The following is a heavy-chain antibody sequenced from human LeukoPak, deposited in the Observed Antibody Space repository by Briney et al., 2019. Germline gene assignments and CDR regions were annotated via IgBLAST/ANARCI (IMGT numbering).Heavy chain of an antibody. CDR1: GGSISSGGYY. CDR2: IYHSGST. D-gene: IGHD2-2*01. V-gene: IGHV4-30-2*01. Sequence: KASQTLSLTCTVSGGSISSGGYYWSWIRQPPGKGLEWIGYIYHSGSTYYNPSLKSRVTISVDRSKNQFSLKLSSVTAADTAVYYCARVYCSSTSCYPHDAFDIWGQGTMVTVSS. J-gene: IGHJ3*02. CDR3: ARVYCSSTSCYPHDAFDI.